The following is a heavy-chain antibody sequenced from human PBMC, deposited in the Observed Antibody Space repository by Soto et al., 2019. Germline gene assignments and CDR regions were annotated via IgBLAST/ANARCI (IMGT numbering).Heavy chain of an antibody. Sequence: ASVKVSCKASGGTFSSYAISWVRQAPGQGLEWMGGIIPIFGTANYAQKFQGRVTITADKSTSTAYMELSSLRSEDTAVYYCARAPRLVDTDDKGDAFDIWGQGTMVTVSS. CDR1: GGTFSSYA. D-gene: IGHD5-18*01. J-gene: IGHJ3*02. CDR3: ARAPRLVDTDDKGDAFDI. V-gene: IGHV1-69*06. CDR2: IIPIFGTA.